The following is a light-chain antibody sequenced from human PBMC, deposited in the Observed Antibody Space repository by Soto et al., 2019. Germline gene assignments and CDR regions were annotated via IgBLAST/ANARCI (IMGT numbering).Light chain of an antibody. CDR1: QSISMF. V-gene: IGKV3-11*01. CDR3: QQRAKWPRT. Sequence: EVVLTQSPAILSLSPGERATLSCRASQSISMFVAWYQQKPGLAPRLLIYDTSNRATGIPARFSGSGSETDFTLTITSLEPEDFAMYFCQQRAKWPRTFGPGTKVDIK. CDR2: DTS. J-gene: IGKJ3*01.